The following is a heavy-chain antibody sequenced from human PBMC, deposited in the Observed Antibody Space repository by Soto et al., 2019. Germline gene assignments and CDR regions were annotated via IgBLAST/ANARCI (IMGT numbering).Heavy chain of an antibody. CDR1: GFSFSIFG. CDR3: ARDDKDEYGADRGGFGC. CDR2: IWYDGSNK. D-gene: IGHD2-8*01. J-gene: IGHJ4*02. Sequence: QVNPVESGGGVVQPGTSLGLSCAASGFSFSIFGMHWVRQAPGKGLEWVAGIWYDGSNKYYADSVKGRFSISRDNSKNTLYLQMNSLRAEDTAVYYCARDDKDEYGADRGGFGCWGQGTLVTVSS. V-gene: IGHV3-33*01.